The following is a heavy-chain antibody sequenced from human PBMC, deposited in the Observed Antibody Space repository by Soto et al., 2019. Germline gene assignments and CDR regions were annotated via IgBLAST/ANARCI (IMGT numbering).Heavy chain of an antibody. D-gene: IGHD2-2*01. Sequence: GASVKVSCKASGYTFTGYYMHWVRQAPGQGLEWMGWINPNSGGTNYAQKFQGRVTMTRDTSISTAYMELSRLRPDDTAVYYCARDRGYCSSTSCYLPTYYYGMDVWGQGTTVTVSS. CDR3: ARDRGYCSSTSCYLPTYYYGMDV. CDR2: INPNSGGT. CDR1: GYTFTGYY. J-gene: IGHJ6*02. V-gene: IGHV1-2*02.